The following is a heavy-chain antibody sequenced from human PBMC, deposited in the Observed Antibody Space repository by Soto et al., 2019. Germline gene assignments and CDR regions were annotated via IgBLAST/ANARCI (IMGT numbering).Heavy chain of an antibody. D-gene: IGHD3-9*01. CDR3: ARGNVLRYFDWLLSYFDY. J-gene: IGHJ4*02. Sequence: PVGSLRLSCAASGFTFSSYSMNWVRQAPGKGLEWVSSISSSSSYIYYADSVKGRFTISRDNAKNSLYLQMNSLRAEDTAVYYCARGNVLRYFDWLLSYFDYWGQGTLVTV. CDR2: ISSSSSYI. V-gene: IGHV3-21*01. CDR1: GFTFSSYS.